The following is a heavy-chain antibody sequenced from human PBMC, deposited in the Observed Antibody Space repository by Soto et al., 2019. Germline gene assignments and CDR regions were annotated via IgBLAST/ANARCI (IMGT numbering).Heavy chain of an antibody. V-gene: IGHV1-58*01. CDR1: GFTFTSSA. D-gene: IGHD5-18*01. CDR3: AAGGYSYGFPYNWFDP. CDR2: IVVGSGNT. Sequence: GASVKVSCKASGFTFTSSAVQWVRQARGQRLEWIGWIVVGSGNTNYAQKFQERVTITRDMSTSTAYMELSSLRSEDTAVYYCAAGGYSYGFPYNWFDPWGQGTLVTVSS. J-gene: IGHJ5*02.